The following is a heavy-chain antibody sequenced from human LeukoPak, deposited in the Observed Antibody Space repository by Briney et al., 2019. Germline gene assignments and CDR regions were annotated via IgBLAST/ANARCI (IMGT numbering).Heavy chain of an antibody. D-gene: IGHD2-2*01. Sequence: GRSLRLSCAATGFTLSSYAMHWVRQAPGKGLEWVAVISYDGSNKYYADSVKGRFTISRDNSKNALHLQMNSLRAEDTAVYYCARNPGIGIVVPAAMYFDYWGQGTLVTVSS. J-gene: IGHJ4*02. CDR3: ARNPGIGIVVPAAMYFDY. CDR2: ISYDGSNK. V-gene: IGHV3-30-3*01. CDR1: GFTLSSYA.